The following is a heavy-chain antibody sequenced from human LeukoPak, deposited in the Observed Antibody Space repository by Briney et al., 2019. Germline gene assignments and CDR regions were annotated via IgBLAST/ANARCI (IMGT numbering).Heavy chain of an antibody. CDR2: IRSKANSYAT. D-gene: IGHD4-17*01. Sequence: GGSLRLSCAASGFTFSGSAMHWVRQASGKGLERVGRIRSKANSYATAYAASVKGRFTISRDDSKNTAYLQMNSLKTEDTAVYYCTTPTTTVTTEVHFDYWGQGTLVTVSS. CDR1: GFTFSGSA. V-gene: IGHV3-73*01. CDR3: TTPTTTVTTEVHFDY. J-gene: IGHJ4*02.